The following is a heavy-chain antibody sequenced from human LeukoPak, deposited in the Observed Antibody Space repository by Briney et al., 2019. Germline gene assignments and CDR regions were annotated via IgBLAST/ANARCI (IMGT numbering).Heavy chain of an antibody. CDR2: ISGSGGST. Sequence: PGGSLRLSCAASGFTFSSYAMSWVRQAPGKGLEWVSAISGSGGSTYYADSVKGRFTISRDNSKNTLYLQMNSLRAENTAVYYCAKADIRPGDEDYWGQGTLVTVSS. V-gene: IGHV3-23*01. CDR1: GFTFSSYA. J-gene: IGHJ4*02. CDR3: AKADIRPGDEDY. D-gene: IGHD7-27*01.